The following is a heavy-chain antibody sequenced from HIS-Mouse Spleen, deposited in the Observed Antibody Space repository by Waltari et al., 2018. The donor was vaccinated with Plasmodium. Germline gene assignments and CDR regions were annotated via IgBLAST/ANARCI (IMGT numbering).Heavy chain of an antibody. CDR3: ASSWYWYFDL. CDR1: GFTFSSYW. J-gene: IGHJ2*01. CDR2: IKQDGSEK. V-gene: IGHV3-7*01. D-gene: IGHD6-13*01. Sequence: EVQLVESGGGLVQPGGSLRLPCAASGFTFSSYWMSWVRQAPGKGLEWVANIKQDGSEKYVDSVKGRFTISRDNAKNSLYLQMNSLRAEDTAVYYCASSWYWYFDLWGRGTLVTVSS.